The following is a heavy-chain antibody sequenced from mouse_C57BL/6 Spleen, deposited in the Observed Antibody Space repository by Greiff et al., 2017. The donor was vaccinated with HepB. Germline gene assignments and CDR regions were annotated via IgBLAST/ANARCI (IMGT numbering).Heavy chain of an antibody. CDR2: IRNKANGYTT. D-gene: IGHD4-1*02. V-gene: IGHV7-3*01. J-gene: IGHJ2*01. Sequence: EVKLMESGGGLVQPGGSLSLSCAASGFTFTDYYMSWVRQPPGKALEWLGFIRNKANGYTTEYSASVKGRFTISRDNSQSILYLQMNALRAEDSATYYCARLSTGYFDYWGQGTTLTVSS. CDR1: GFTFTDYY. CDR3: ARLSTGYFDY.